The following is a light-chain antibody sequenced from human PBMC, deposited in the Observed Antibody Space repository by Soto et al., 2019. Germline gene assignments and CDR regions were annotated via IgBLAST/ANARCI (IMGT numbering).Light chain of an antibody. CDR1: SSDVGGYNY. Sequence: QSALTQPASVSGSPGQSITISCTGTSSDVGGYNYVSWYQQHPGKAPKLIIYEVSDRPSGVSHRFSGSKSGNTASLTISGLQAEDEADYYCCSFTSTSTWVFGGGTKLTVL. V-gene: IGLV2-14*01. CDR2: EVS. CDR3: CSFTSTSTWV. J-gene: IGLJ3*02.